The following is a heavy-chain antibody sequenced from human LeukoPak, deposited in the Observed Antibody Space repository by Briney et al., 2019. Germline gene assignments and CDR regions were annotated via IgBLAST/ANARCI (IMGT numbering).Heavy chain of an antibody. CDR2: GYHSGST. CDR1: GYSLHSGYL. CDR3: AREWGVSGGADEIGN. Sequence: SETLSLTCAVSGYSLHSGYLWVCIRQPPGKGLEWIGSGYHSGSTYYNPSLKSRVTISLEMSKNQFSLKLSSVTAADTAVYFCAREWGVSGGADEIGNWGQGTLVTVSS. D-gene: IGHD1-26*01. V-gene: IGHV4-38-2*02. J-gene: IGHJ4*01.